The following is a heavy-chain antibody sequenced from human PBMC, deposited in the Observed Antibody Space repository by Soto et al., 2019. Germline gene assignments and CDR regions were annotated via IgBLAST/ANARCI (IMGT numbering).Heavy chain of an antibody. J-gene: IGHJ4*02. CDR1: GFTFSSYA. D-gene: IGHD6-13*01. CDR2: ISYDGSNK. CDR3: ARQYSSSWHRPIDY. Sequence: QGQLVESGGGVVQPGRSLRLSCAASGFTFSSYAMHWVRQAPGKGLEWVAVISYDGSNKYYADSVKGRFTISRDNSKNTLYLQMNSLRAEDTAVYYCARQYSSSWHRPIDYWGQGTLVTVSS. V-gene: IGHV3-30-3*01.